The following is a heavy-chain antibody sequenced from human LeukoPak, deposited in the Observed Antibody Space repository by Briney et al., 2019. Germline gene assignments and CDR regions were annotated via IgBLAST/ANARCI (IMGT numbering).Heavy chain of an antibody. Sequence: GGSLRLSCAVSGFTFSGYAMSWVRQAPGKGLEWVSAISGSGGSTYYADSVKGRFTISRDNSKNTLYLQMNSLRAEDTAVYYCAKNDIVLMVYATRFDYWGQGTLVTVSS. CDR3: AKNDIVLMVYATRFDY. CDR1: GFTFSGYA. V-gene: IGHV3-23*01. CDR2: ISGSGGST. D-gene: IGHD2-8*01. J-gene: IGHJ4*02.